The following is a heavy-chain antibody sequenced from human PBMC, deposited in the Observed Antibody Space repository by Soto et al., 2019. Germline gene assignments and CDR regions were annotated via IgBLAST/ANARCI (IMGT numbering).Heavy chain of an antibody. CDR1: GLTFGTYA. J-gene: IGHJ5*02. D-gene: IGHD2-8*01. Sequence: EVYLLESGGGLVQPGGSLRLSCAASGLTFGTYAMTWVRQAPGKGLEWVSVISGSGESRYYADSVKGRFTISRDNSKSTLYLQMSSLRVEDMAKYYCATQVEGFLMGPLDLWGQGAMVTVSS. V-gene: IGHV3-23*01. CDR3: ATQVEGFLMGPLDL. CDR2: ISGSGESR.